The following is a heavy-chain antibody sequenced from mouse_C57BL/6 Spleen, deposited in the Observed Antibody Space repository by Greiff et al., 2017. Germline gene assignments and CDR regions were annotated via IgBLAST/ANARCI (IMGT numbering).Heavy chain of an antibody. D-gene: IGHD1-1*01. J-gene: IGHJ3*01. Sequence: QVQLQQPGAELVKPGASVKLSCKASGYTFTSYWMQWVKQRPGQGLEWIGEIDPSDSYTNYNQKFKGKATLTVDTSSSTAYMQLSSLTSEDSAVXDCARGPLYGSSYEAYWGQGTLVTVSA. CDR1: GYTFTSYW. CDR2: IDPSDSYT. CDR3: ARGPLYGSSYEAY. V-gene: IGHV1-50*01.